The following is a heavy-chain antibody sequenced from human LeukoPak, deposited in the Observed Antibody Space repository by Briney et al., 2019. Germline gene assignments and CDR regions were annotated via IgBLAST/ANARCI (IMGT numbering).Heavy chain of an antibody. CDR2: IYHSGST. V-gene: IGHV4-4*02. CDR3: ARAWGIYSYGPNDAFDI. J-gene: IGHJ3*02. D-gene: IGHD5-18*01. CDR1: GGSISSSNW. Sequence: SETLSLTCAVSGGSISSSNWWSWVRQPPGKGLEWIGEIYHSGSTNYNPSLKSRVTISVDKSKNQFSLKLSSVTAADTAVYYCARAWGIYSYGPNDAFDIWGQGTMVTVSS.